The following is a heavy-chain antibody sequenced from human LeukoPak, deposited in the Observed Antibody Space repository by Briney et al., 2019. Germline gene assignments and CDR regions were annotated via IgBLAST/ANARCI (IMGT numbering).Heavy chain of an antibody. Sequence: SQTLFLTCTVSGGSISSGGYYWSWIRQPPGKGLEWIGYIYHSGSTYYNPSLKSRVTISVDRSKNQFSLKLSSVTAADTALYYCARAGPYGSGSYPDYWGQGTLVTVSS. CDR3: ARAGPYGSGSYPDY. J-gene: IGHJ4*02. CDR1: GGSISSGGYY. CDR2: IYHSGST. V-gene: IGHV4-30-2*01. D-gene: IGHD3-10*01.